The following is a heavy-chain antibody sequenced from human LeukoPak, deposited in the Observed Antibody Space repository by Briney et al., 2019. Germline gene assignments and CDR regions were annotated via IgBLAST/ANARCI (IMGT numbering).Heavy chain of an antibody. CDR2: IWYDGSNK. J-gene: IGHJ3*02. D-gene: IGHD1-26*01. Sequence: GRSLRLSCAASGFTFSSYGMHWVRQAPGKGLEWVAVIWYDGSNKYYADSVKGRFTISRDNSKNTLYLQMNSLRAEDTAVYYCARHHNRELWLAFDIWGQGTMVTVSS. CDR3: ARHHNRELWLAFDI. V-gene: IGHV3-33*01. CDR1: GFTFSSYG.